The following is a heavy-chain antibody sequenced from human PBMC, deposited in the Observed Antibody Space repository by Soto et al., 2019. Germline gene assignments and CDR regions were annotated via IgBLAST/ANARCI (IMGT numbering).Heavy chain of an antibody. D-gene: IGHD7-27*01. V-gene: IGHV1-3*04. CDR2: INTGNGDT. Sequence: QVQLVQSGPEVKQPGASVRISCQASGYSFTHFEMHWVRQAPGQRLEWMGWINTGNGDTKYSQKFQGRVTFTRDTSASTAYPGLDGLTSDDTSFYFCARGLTRLDYWGQGTLVTVSS. CDR3: ARGLTRLDY. J-gene: IGHJ4*02. CDR1: GYSFTHFE.